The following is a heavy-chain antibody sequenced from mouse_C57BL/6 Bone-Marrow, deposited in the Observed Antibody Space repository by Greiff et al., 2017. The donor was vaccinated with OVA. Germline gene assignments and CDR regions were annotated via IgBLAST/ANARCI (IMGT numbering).Heavy chain of an antibody. D-gene: IGHD2-5*01. CDR1: GFTFSDYY. CDR2: ISNGGGST. V-gene: IGHV5-12*01. CDR3: ARHETVTTLDYYAMDY. Sequence: EVHLVESGGGLVQPGGSLKLSCAASGFTFSDYYMYWVRQTPEKRLEWVAYISNGGGSTYYPDTVKGRFTISRDNAKNTLYLQMSRLKSEDTAMYYCARHETVTTLDYYAMDYWGQGTSVTVSS. J-gene: IGHJ4*01.